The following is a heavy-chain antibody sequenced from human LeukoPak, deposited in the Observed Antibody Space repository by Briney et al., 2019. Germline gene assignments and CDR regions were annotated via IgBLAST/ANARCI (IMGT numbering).Heavy chain of an antibody. CDR2: IKSDGSST. J-gene: IGHJ4*02. CDR3: ASSLAALI. CDR1: GFTFTSYW. V-gene: IGHV3-74*01. Sequence: GGSLRLSCEASGFTFTSYWMHWVRQAPGKGLVWVSRIKSDGSSTNYADSVKGRFTISRDNAKNTVYLQMNSPRAEDTAVYYCASSLAALIWGQGTLVTVPS. D-gene: IGHD6-25*01.